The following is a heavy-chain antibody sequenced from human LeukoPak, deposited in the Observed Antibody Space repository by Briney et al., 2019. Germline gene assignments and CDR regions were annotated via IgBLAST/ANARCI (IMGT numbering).Heavy chain of an antibody. CDR3: AGRAGNYYGSGNDY. J-gene: IGHJ4*02. D-gene: IGHD3-10*01. V-gene: IGHV1-2*02. Sequence: VASVKVSCKASGYTFTGYYMHWVRQAPGQGLEWMGWINPNSGGTNYAQKFQGRVTMTRDTSISTAYMELSRLRSDDAAVYYCAGRAGNYYGSGNDYWGQGTLVTVSS. CDR2: INPNSGGT. CDR1: GYTFTGYY.